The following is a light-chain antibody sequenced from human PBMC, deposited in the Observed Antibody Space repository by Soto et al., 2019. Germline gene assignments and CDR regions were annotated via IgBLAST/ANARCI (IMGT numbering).Light chain of an antibody. CDR2: VNTDGSH. Sequence: QSALTQSPSASASLGASVKLTCTLSSGHSRYAIAWHQQQPDKGPRYLMKVNTDGSHNKGDGIPDRFSGSSSGAERYLTISSLQSEDEADYYCQTWGTGIPVVFGGGTKVTVL. CDR3: QTWGTGIPVV. J-gene: IGLJ2*01. V-gene: IGLV4-69*01. CDR1: SGHSRYA.